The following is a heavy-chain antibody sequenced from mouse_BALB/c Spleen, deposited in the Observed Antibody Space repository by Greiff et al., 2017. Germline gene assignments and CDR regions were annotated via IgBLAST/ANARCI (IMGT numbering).Heavy chain of an antibody. CDR2: IDPSDSYT. CDR1: GYTFTSYW. Sequence: QVQLQQPGAELVKPGASVKMSCKASGYTFTSYWMHWVKQRPGQGLEWIGVIDPSDSYTSYNQKFKGKATLTVDTSSSTAYMQLSSLTSEDSAVYYCTRYRAYYGNLIFDYWGQGTTLTVSS. D-gene: IGHD2-10*01. J-gene: IGHJ2*01. CDR3: TRYRAYYGNLIFDY. V-gene: IGHV1S127*01.